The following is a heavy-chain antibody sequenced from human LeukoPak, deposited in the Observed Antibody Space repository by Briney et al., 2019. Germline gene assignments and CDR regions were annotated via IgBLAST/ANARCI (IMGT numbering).Heavy chain of an antibody. CDR2: VYYTGST. V-gene: IGHV4-59*08. CDR1: GGSFSTYY. D-gene: IGHD2/OR15-2a*01. CDR3: ARSGDEYDSTGFDH. J-gene: IGHJ4*02. Sequence: SETLSLTCSISGGSFSTYYWTWVRQPPGKSLEWIGCVYYTGSTVYNPSLRSRLALSIDTSNNQFSLKLNSVTAADTAVYFCARSGDEYDSTGFDHWGQGILATVSS.